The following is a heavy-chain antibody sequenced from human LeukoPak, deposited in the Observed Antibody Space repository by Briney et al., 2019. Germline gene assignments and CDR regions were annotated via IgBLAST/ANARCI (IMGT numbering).Heavy chain of an antibody. Sequence: GGSLRLSCAASGFTFSDYVMSWVRQAPGKGLEWVAVISYDGSNKYYADSVKGRFTISRDNSKNTLYLQMNSLRAEDTAVYYCAKARSIDYWGQGTLVTVSS. CDR1: GFTFSDYV. CDR3: AKARSIDY. J-gene: IGHJ4*02. V-gene: IGHV3-30*18. CDR2: ISYDGSNK.